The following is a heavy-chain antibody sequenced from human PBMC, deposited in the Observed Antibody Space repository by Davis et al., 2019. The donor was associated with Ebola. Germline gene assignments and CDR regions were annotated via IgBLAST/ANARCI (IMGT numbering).Heavy chain of an antibody. J-gene: IGHJ6*02. V-gene: IGHV3-7*03. CDR1: GFTFSNSW. CDR3: ARGSRNMDV. CDR2: IKDDGSQK. Sequence: GESLKIPCAASGFTFSNSWMTWVRRAPGRGLEWVAHIKDDGSQKYYLDSVKGRFTISRDNAKDSLYLQMNSLRAEDTAVYYCARGSRNMDVWGQGTTVTVSS.